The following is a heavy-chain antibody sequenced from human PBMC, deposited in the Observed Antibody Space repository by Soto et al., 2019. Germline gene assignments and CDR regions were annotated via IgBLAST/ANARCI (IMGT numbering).Heavy chain of an antibody. V-gene: IGHV4-4*02. CDR2: IYHSGSI. CDR3: ASKFGELLADAFDI. CDR1: NASISSRKW. J-gene: IGHJ3*02. D-gene: IGHD3-10*01. Sequence: SETLSLTCTVSNASISSRKWLTWGRQTPGKGLEWIGEIYHSGSINHNPSLKSRVTMSLDKSKNQFSLKMTSVTAADTAVYYCASKFGELLADAFDIWGQGTVVT.